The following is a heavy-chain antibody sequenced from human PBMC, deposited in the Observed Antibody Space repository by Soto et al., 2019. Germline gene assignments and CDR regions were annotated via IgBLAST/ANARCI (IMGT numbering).Heavy chain of an antibody. CDR3: APMPYTSGLRFDP. CDR1: GDSYSISTYS. CDR2: IYQSGVT. D-gene: IGHD6-19*01. V-gene: IGHV4-30-2*01. Sequence: SETLSLTCNTSGDSYSISTYSWSWIRQPPGKALQWIGFIYQSGVTSYNPSLASRVSISLDRSNNQCSLKLKSVTAADTAVYFCAPMPYTSGLRFDPWGPGTLVTVSS. J-gene: IGHJ5*02.